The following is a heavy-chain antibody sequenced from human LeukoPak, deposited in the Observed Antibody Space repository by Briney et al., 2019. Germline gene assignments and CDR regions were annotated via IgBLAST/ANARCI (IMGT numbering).Heavy chain of an antibody. D-gene: IGHD6-19*01. CDR2: ISGSGGST. CDR1: GFTFSSYA. V-gene: IGHV3-23*01. J-gene: IGHJ4*02. Sequence: GGSLRLSCAASGFTFSSYAMSGVRQAPGKGLEWVSAISGSGGSTYYADSVRGRFTISRDNSKNTLYLQMNSLRAEDTAVYYCAKTAGGSGWYIRTFDYWGQGTLVTVSS. CDR3: AKTAGGSGWYIRTFDY.